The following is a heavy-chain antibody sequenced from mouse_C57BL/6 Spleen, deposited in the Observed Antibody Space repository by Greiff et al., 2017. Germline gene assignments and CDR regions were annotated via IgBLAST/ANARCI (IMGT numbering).Heavy chain of an antibody. J-gene: IGHJ4*01. Sequence: EVQLVESGGDLVKPGGSPKLSCAASGFTFSSYGMSWVRQTPDKRLEWVATISSGGSYTYYPDSVKGRFTISRDNAKNTLYLQMSSLKSEDTAMYYCAKWGTTVVDAMDYWGQGTSVTVSS. CDR3: AKWGTTVVDAMDY. CDR2: ISSGGSYT. CDR1: GFTFSSYG. V-gene: IGHV5-6*01. D-gene: IGHD1-1*01.